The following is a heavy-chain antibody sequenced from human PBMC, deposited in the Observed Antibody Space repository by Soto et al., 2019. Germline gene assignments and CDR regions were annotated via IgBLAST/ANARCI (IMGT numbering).Heavy chain of an antibody. D-gene: IGHD3-9*01. CDR1: GFTFSSYS. CDR3: ARDLYYDILTGYGGSTFDI. CDR2: ISSSSTI. Sequence: GGSLRLSCXAXGFTFSSYSMNWVRQAPGKGLEWVSYISSSSTIYYADSVKGRFTISRDNAKNSLYLQMNSLRDEDTAVYYCARDLYYDILTGYGGSTFDIWGQGTMVTVSS. V-gene: IGHV3-48*02. J-gene: IGHJ3*02.